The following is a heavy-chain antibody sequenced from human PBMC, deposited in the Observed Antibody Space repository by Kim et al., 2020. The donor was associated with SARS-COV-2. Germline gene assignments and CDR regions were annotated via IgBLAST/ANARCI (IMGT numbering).Heavy chain of an antibody. J-gene: IGHJ4*02. Sequence: TCYNPPLKSRVTITVDTSKNQFALKLSSVTAADTAVYYCARGRADRSFDYWGQGTLVTVSS. CDR2: T. CDR3: ARGRADRSFDY. V-gene: IGHV4-31*02.